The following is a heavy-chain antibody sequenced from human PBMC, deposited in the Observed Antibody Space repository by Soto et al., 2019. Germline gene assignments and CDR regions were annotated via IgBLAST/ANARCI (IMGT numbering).Heavy chain of an antibody. CDR2: FNRSGST. D-gene: IGHD3-22*01. CDR3: ARDGSGYDSSGFYLYDAFDI. V-gene: IGHV4-34*01. CDR1: GGSFSSYS. J-gene: IGHJ3*02. Sequence: LTLTCGTYGGSFSSYSWGWIRQPTVTGMEWIGGFNRSGSTSYNPSLRSRVTMSVGTSRNQFSLTLTSVTAADTAIYYCARDGSGYDSSGFYLYDAFDIWGQGTMVTVSS.